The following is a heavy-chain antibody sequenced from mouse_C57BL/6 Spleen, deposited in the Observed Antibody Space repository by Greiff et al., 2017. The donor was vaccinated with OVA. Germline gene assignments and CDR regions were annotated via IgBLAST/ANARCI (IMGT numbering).Heavy chain of an antibody. CDR1: GFTFSDYG. CDR3: ARTGTGAMDY. V-gene: IGHV5-17*01. D-gene: IGHD4-1*01. Sequence: EVKLVESGGGLVKPGGSLKLSCAASGFTFSDYGMHWVRQAPEKGLEWVAYISSGSSTIYYADTVKGRFTISRDNAKNTLFLQMTSLRSEDTAMYYCARTGTGAMDYWGQGTSVTVSS. J-gene: IGHJ4*01. CDR2: ISSGSSTI.